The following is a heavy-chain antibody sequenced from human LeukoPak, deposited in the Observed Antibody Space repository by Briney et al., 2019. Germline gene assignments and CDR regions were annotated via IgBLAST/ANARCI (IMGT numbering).Heavy chain of an antibody. CDR2: ISGSGGST. CDR3: AKDLGDTRDYCGGDCSGYGMDV. V-gene: IGHV3-23*01. CDR1: GFTFSSYA. J-gene: IGHJ6*02. Sequence: GGSLRLSCAASGFTFSSYAMSWVRQAPGKGLEWVSAISGSGGSTYYADSVKGRFTISRDNSKNTLYLQMNSLRAEDTAVYYCAKDLGDTRDYCGGDCSGYGMDVWGQGTTVSVSS. D-gene: IGHD2-21*02.